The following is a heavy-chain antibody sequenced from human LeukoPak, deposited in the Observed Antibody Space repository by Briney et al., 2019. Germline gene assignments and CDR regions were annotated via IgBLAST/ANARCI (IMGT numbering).Heavy chain of an antibody. CDR3: AREDYGDYFTY. V-gene: IGHV3-53*01. D-gene: IGHD4-17*01. CDR1: GFTVSSNY. J-gene: IGHJ4*02. Sequence: PGGSLRLSCAASGFTVSSNYMSWVRQAPGKGLEWVSVIYSGGSTYYADSVKGRFTISRDNSKNTLYLQMNSLRAEDTAVYYCAREDYGDYFTYWGQGTLVTVSS. CDR2: IYSGGST.